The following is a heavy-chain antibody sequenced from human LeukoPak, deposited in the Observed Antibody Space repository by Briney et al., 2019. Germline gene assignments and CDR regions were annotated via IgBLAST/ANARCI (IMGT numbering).Heavy chain of an antibody. Sequence: GGSLRLSCVASGFIFTDHWMSWVRQAPGKGLDWVANIKEDESAKFYADPVRGRFTISRDNAKNSVYLEMNNLRVEDTAVYYCARAVDVADYWGRGTLVTVSS. CDR2: IKEDESAK. V-gene: IGHV3-7*01. CDR3: ARAVDVADY. J-gene: IGHJ4*02. CDR1: GFIFTDHW. D-gene: IGHD3-16*01.